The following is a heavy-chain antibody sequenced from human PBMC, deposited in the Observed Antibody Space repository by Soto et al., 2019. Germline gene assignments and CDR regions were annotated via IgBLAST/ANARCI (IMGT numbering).Heavy chain of an antibody. V-gene: IGHV3-33*01. CDR1: GFTFSSYG. J-gene: IGHJ4*02. D-gene: IGHD5-12*01. Sequence: GGSLRLSCAASGFTFSSYGMHWVRQAPGKGLEWVAVIWYDGSNKYYADSVKGRFTISRDNSKNTLYLQMNSLRAEDTAVYYCARDLLYSGYEMGELGYWGQGTLVTVSS. CDR2: IWYDGSNK. CDR3: ARDLLYSGYEMGELGY.